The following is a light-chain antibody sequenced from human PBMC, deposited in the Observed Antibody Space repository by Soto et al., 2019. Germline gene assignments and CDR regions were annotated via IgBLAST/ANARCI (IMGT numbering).Light chain of an antibody. CDR2: DTY. CDR3: LLTFRGPWV. V-gene: IGLV7-46*01. J-gene: IGLJ3*02. CDR1: SGPVTTGHH. Sequence: QAVVTQQPSLTVSPGGTVTLTCASRSGPVTTGHHAYWFQQKPGQAPRILIFDTYNRHSWTPGRFSGSLLGGQAALTLSGAQPEDEAEYYCLLTFRGPWVFGGGTKVTVL.